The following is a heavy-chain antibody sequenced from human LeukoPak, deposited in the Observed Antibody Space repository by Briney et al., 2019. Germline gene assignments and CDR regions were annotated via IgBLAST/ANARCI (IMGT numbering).Heavy chain of an antibody. CDR3: ASPDFWSGSSDY. J-gene: IGHJ4*02. V-gene: IGHV3-21*01. CDR1: GFTFSSYS. Sequence: PGGSLRLSCAASGFTFSSYSMNWVRQARGKGLEWVSSISSSSSYIYYADSVKGRFTISRDNAKNSLYLQMNSLRAEDTAVYYCASPDFWSGSSDYWGQGTLVTVSS. D-gene: IGHD3-3*01. CDR2: ISSSSSYI.